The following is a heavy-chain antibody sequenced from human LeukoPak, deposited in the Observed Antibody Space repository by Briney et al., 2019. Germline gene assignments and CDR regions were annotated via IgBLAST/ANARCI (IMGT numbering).Heavy chain of an antibody. J-gene: IGHJ3*02. CDR1: GYTFTSYG. CDR3: GRDQSYSGSYYSESDAFDI. CDR2: ISAYNGNT. V-gene: IGHV1-18*01. D-gene: IGHD1-26*01. Sequence: ASVKVSCKASGYTFTSYGISWVRQAPGQGIEWMGWISAYNGNTNYAQKLQGRVTMTTDTSTSTAYMELRSLRSDDTAVYYCGRDQSYSGSYYSESDAFDIWGQGTMVTVSS.